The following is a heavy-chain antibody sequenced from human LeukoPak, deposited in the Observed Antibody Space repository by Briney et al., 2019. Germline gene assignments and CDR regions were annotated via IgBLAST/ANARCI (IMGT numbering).Heavy chain of an antibody. CDR2: IRPDGGKK. V-gene: IGHV3-30*02. Sequence: GGSLRLSCSTSGLTFSTCGMHWVRQAPGRGLGWLTLIRPDGGKKFYSDSVKGRFTVSRDNFKNMLYLEMNSLRSEDTAVYYCVKDDPVLHYWGQGTLVSVSS. CDR1: GLTFSTCG. CDR3: VKDDPVLHY. J-gene: IGHJ4*02.